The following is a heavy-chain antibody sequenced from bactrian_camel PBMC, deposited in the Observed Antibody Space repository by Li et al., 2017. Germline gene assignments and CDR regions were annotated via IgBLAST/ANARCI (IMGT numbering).Heavy chain of an antibody. CDR1: GYTYRRYC. Sequence: VQLVESGGGSVQAGGSLRLSCAVSGYTYRRYCMGWFRQASGKEREGVAAIDRDGDTSYADSVKGRFTISQVKANTTVFLQMDTLKPEDTGTYYCAACRNFGECRLSRPSSYPYWGQGTQVTVS. J-gene: IGHJ4*01. D-gene: IGHD5*01. CDR2: IDRDGDT. V-gene: IGHV3S53*01. CDR3: AACRNFGECRLSRPSSYPY.